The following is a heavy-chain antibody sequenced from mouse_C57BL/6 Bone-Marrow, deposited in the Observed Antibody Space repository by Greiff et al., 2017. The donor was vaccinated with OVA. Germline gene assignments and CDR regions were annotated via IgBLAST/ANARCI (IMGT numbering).Heavy chain of an antibody. J-gene: IGHJ3*01. Sequence: VQLQQSGAELVKPGASVTLSCKASGYTFTSYWMQWVKQRPGQGLEWIGEIDPSVSYINYNQQFKVKATLTVDTSSSTAYMQLSSMTSEDAAGYYGAREGSYGNSGFAYWGQGTLVTVSA. V-gene: IGHV1-50*01. CDR2: IDPSVSYI. CDR1: GYTFTSYW. D-gene: IGHD2-1*01. CDR3: AREGSYGNSGFAY.